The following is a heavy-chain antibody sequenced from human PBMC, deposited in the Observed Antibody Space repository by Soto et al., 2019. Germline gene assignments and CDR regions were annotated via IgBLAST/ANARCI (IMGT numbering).Heavy chain of an antibody. Sequence: SVKVSCKASGGTFSSYSICWVRQAPGQGLEWMGRIIPILGIANYAQKFQGRVTITADKSTSTAYMELRSLRSEDTAQYYCARVPRYSSDIVEVPAVMFEDWFHPWGQGTLVTVSS. CDR1: GGTFSSYS. V-gene: IGHV1-69*04. CDR2: IIPILGIA. J-gene: IGHJ5*02. CDR3: ARVPRYSSDIVEVPAVMFEDWFHP. D-gene: IGHD2-2*01.